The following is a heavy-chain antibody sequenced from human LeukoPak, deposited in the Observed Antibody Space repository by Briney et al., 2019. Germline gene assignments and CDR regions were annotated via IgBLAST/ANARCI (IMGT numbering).Heavy chain of an antibody. CDR1: GYTFTSYW. J-gene: IGHJ5*02. Sequence: ASVKVSCKASGYTFTSYWIGWVRQMPGKGLEWMGIIYPGDSDTRYSPSFQGQVTISADKSISTAYLQWSSLKASDTAMYYCAQYDSSGYQKFDPWGQGTLVTVSS. D-gene: IGHD3-22*01. CDR2: IYPGDSDT. CDR3: AQYDSSGYQKFDP. V-gene: IGHV5-51*01.